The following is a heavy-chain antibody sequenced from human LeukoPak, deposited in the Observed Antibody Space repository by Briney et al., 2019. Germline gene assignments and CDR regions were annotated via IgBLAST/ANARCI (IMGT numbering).Heavy chain of an antibody. CDR3: ARASGSGSRSYGMDV. J-gene: IGHJ6*02. V-gene: IGHV1-2*02. Sequence: ASVKVSCKASGYTFTGYYMHWVRQAPGQGLEWMGWINPNSGDTNYSQKFQGRVSMTRDTSINTAYMELSSLRSEDTAVYYCARASGSGSRSYGMDVWGQGTTVTVSS. CDR1: GYTFTGYY. CDR2: INPNSGDT. D-gene: IGHD3-10*01.